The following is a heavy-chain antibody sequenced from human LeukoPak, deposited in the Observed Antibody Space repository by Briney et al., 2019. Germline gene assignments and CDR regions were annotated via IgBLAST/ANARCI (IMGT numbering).Heavy chain of an antibody. Sequence: ASVKVSCTASGYTFTSYDINWVRQASGQGLEWLGWMNPNSGATGYAQKFQGRVSLTRDTSISTAYMELTSLTSEDTAVYYCARNLARTGDFDSWGQGTLVAVSS. CDR3: ARNLARTGDFDS. V-gene: IGHV1-8*02. CDR1: GYTFTSYD. D-gene: IGHD5-12*01. J-gene: IGHJ4*02. CDR2: MNPNSGAT.